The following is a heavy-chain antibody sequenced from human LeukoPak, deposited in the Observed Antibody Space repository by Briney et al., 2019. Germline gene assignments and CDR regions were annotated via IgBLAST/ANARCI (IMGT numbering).Heavy chain of an antibody. CDR2: ISSSSRYI. CDR1: GFTFSSYT. D-gene: IGHD2-2*01. J-gene: IGHJ4*02. Sequence: GGSLRLSCAASGFTFSSYTMNWVRQAPGKGLEWVSSISSSSRYIYYADSLKGRFTISRDNAKNSLYLQMNSLRAEDTAVYYCARETFCTNTTCPIGDHFDYWGQGTLVTVSS. CDR3: ARETFCTNTTCPIGDHFDY. V-gene: IGHV3-21*01.